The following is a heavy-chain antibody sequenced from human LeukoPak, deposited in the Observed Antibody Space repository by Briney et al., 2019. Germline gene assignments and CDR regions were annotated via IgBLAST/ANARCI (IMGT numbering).Heavy chain of an antibody. CDR2: INHSGST. CDR3: ARGGPLGYCSITSCRIMTPRSWVFDY. CDR1: GGSISTYH. V-gene: IGHV4-34*01. D-gene: IGHD2-2*01. Sequence: SETLSLTCAVSGGSISTYHWSWIRQPPGKGLEWIGEINHSGSTNYNPSLKSRVTISVDTSKHQFSLKLRSVTAADTAVYYCARGGPLGYCSITSCRIMTPRSWVFDYWGQGTLVTVSS. J-gene: IGHJ4*02.